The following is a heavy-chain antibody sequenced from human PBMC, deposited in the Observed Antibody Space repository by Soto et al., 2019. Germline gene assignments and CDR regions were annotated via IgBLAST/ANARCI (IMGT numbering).Heavy chain of an antibody. CDR2: IKQDGSEK. CDR1: GFTFSSYW. CDR3: ARDRIAYDFWSGYPQEPNWFDP. J-gene: IGHJ5*02. D-gene: IGHD3-3*01. Sequence: GGSLRLSCAASGFTFSSYWMSWVRQAPGKGLEWVANIKQDGSEKYYVDSVKGRFTISRDNAKNSLYLQMNSLRAEDTAVYYCARDRIAYDFWSGYPQEPNWFDPWGQGTLVTVSS. V-gene: IGHV3-7*05.